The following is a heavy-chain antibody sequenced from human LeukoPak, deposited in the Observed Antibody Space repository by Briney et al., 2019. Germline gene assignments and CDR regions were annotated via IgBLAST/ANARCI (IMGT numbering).Heavy chain of an antibody. Sequence: ASVKVSCKLSGGTFSHYSITWVRQAPGQGLEWMGWMNPNSGNTGYAQKFQGRVTMTRNTSITTAYMELSSLRSEDTAVYYCARDLVSWGQGTLVTVSS. CDR3: ARDLVS. V-gene: IGHV1-8*01. D-gene: IGHD6-6*01. CDR1: GGTFSHYS. CDR2: MNPNSGNT. J-gene: IGHJ4*02.